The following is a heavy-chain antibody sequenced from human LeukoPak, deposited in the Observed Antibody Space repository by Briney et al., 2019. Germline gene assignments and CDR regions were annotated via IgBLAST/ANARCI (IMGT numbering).Heavy chain of an antibody. Sequence: GGSLRLSCAASGFTVSSNYMNWVRQAPGKGLEWVSSISSTSSYIYYADSVKGRFTISRDNAQKSLYLQTNSLRAEDTAVYYCARVGYSSGWYFDYWGQGTLVTVSS. J-gene: IGHJ4*02. CDR3: ARVGYSSGWYFDY. CDR2: ISSTSSYI. V-gene: IGHV3-21*01. D-gene: IGHD6-19*01. CDR1: GFTVSSNY.